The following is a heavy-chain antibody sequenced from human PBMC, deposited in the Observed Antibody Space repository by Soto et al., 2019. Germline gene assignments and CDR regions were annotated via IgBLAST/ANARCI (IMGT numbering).Heavy chain of an antibody. D-gene: IGHD3-16*01. V-gene: IGHV3-23*01. CDR1: GFTFSSYA. CDR3: AKYASLSPWVRSYFDY. CDR2: LSGGGDTT. Sequence: PGGSLRFSCGASGFTFSSYAMSWVRQAPGKGLEWVSTLSGGGDTTYHADSVKGRFTISRDKSKNTLYLQMNSLRAEDTAIYYFAKYASLSPWVRSYFDYCGQATLVTIAS. J-gene: IGHJ4*02.